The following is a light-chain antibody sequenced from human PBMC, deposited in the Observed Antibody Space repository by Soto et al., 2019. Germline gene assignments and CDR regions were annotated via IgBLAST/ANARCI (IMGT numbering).Light chain of an antibody. CDR3: AAWDDSLNGHWV. CDR1: NSNIGSNT. V-gene: IGLV1-44*01. CDR2: SNN. J-gene: IGLJ3*02. Sequence: QLVLTQPPSASGTPGQRVTISCSGSNSNIGSNTVNWYQQLPGTAPKLLIYSNNQRPSGVPDRFSGSKSGTSASLAISGLQSEDEADYYCAAWDDSLNGHWVFGGGTKLTVL.